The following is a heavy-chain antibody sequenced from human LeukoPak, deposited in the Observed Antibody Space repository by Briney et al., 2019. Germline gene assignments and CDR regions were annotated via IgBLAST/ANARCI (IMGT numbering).Heavy chain of an antibody. CDR1: GYTFTGYY. V-gene: IGHV1-2*02. J-gene: IGHJ4*02. D-gene: IGHD3-22*01. CDR2: INPNSGGT. Sequence: ASVKVSCKASGYTFTGYYMHWVRQAPGQGLEWMGWINPNSGGTNYAQKFQGRVTMTRDTSISTAYMELSRPRSDDTAVYYCARDYVYYYDSSGYYSTGSDYWGQGTLVTVSS. CDR3: ARDYVYYYDSSGYYSTGSDY.